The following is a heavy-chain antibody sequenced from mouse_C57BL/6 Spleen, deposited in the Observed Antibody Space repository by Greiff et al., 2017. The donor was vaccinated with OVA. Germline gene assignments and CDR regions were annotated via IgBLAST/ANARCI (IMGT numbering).Heavy chain of an antibody. CDR2: INPGSGGT. J-gene: IGHJ3*01. V-gene: IGHV1-54*01. D-gene: IGHD2-4*01. CDR1: GYAFTNYL. Sequence: VKLMESGAELVRPGTSVKVSCKASGYAFTNYLIEWVKQRPGQGLEWIGVINPGSGGTNYNEKFKGKATLTADKSSSTAYMQLSSLTSEDSAVYFCARWIYYDYGPFAYWGQGTLVTVSA. CDR3: ARWIYYDYGPFAY.